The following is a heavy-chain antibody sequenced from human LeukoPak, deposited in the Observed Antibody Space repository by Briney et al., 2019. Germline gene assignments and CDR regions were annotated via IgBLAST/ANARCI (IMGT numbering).Heavy chain of an antibody. CDR1: GLTFSSYA. CDR2: ISGSGGST. V-gene: IGHV3-23*01. CDR3: AKDLEYSSGRKPFDY. Sequence: GGSLRLSCAASGLTFSSYAMSWVRQAPGKGLEWVSAISGSGGSTYYADSVKGRFTISRDNSKNTLYLQMNSLRAEDTAVYYCAKDLEYSSGRKPFDYWGQGTLVTVSS. J-gene: IGHJ4*02. D-gene: IGHD6-19*01.